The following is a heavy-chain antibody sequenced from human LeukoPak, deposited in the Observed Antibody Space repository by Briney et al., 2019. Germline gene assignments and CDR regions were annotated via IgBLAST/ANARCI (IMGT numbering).Heavy chain of an antibody. Sequence: SETLSLTCTVSGGSISSYYWSWIRQPPGKGLEWIGYIYTSGSTNYNPSLKSRVTISVDTSKNQFSLKLSSVTAADTAVYYCAIAYSSSWIDYWGQGTLVTVSS. J-gene: IGHJ4*02. CDR1: GGSISSYY. CDR3: AIAYSSSWIDY. CDR2: IYTSGST. V-gene: IGHV4-4*09. D-gene: IGHD6-13*01.